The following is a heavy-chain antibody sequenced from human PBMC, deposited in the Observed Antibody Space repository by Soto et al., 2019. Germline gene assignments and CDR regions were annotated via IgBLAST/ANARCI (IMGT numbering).Heavy chain of an antibody. CDR1: GLSLSTTGVG. V-gene: IGHV2-70*01. CDR2: IYWDDDK. Sequence: SGPTLVNPTQTLTLTCTFSGLSLSTTGVGVGWIRQPPGKALEWLALIYWDDDKYYSTSLKTRLTISKDTSKNQVVLTMTNMDPVDTATYYCARIRRTGRFWPYYYYGMDVWGQGTTVTVSS. CDR3: ARIRRTGRFWPYYYYGMDV. D-gene: IGHD1-1*01. J-gene: IGHJ6*02.